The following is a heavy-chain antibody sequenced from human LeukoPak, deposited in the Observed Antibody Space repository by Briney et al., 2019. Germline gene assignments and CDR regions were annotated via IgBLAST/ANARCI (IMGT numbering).Heavy chain of an antibody. V-gene: IGHV5-51*01. J-gene: IGHJ3*02. CDR3: ARLLSGSYYDSSGYPGNAFDI. CDR1: GYRFTSYW. D-gene: IGHD3-22*01. Sequence: GESLKISCKGSGYRFTSYWIAWVRQIPGKGLEWMGIIYPGDSDTRYSPSFQGQVTISADKSIITAYLQWRSLKASDTAMYYCARLLSGSYYDSSGYPGNAFDIWGQGTMVTVSS. CDR2: IYPGDSDT.